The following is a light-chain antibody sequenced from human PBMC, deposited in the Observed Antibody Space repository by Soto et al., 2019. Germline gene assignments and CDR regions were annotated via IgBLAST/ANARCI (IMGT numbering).Light chain of an antibody. V-gene: IGKV3-20*01. J-gene: IGKJ1*01. CDR2: GAS. Sequence: EIVLTQSPGTLSLSPGERATLSCRASQSVGSSHLAWYQQKPGQAPSLLMYGASSRATGIPDRFSGSGSGTDFTLTISRLEPEDFAVYYCQQYNNWPPWTFGQGTKVDIK. CDR3: QQYNNWPPWT. CDR1: QSVGSSH.